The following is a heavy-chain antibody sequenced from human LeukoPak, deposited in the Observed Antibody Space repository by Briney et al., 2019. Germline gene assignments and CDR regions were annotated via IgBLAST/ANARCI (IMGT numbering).Heavy chain of an antibody. J-gene: IGHJ4*02. CDR3: AKDATKGAVPYYFDY. CDR1: GFTFSSYA. Sequence: PGGSLRLSCAASGFTFSSYAMSWVRQAPGKGLEWVSAISGSGDSTYYADSVKGRFTISRDNSKNTLYLQMNSLRPEDTAVYYCAKDATKGAVPYYFDYWGQGTLVIVSS. V-gene: IGHV3-23*01. CDR2: ISGSGDST. D-gene: IGHD6-19*01.